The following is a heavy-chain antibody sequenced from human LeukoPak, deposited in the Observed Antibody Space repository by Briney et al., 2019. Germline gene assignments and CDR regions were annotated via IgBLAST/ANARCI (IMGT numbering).Heavy chain of an antibody. CDR3: ARESVVATIFDY. CDR2: IYHSGST. V-gene: IGHV4-30-2*01. J-gene: IGHJ3*01. CDR1: GGSISSGSYY. Sequence: SETLSLTCTVSGGSISSGSYYWNWIRQPPGKGLEWIGYIYHSGSTYYNPSLKSRVTISVDRSKNQFSLKLSSVTAADTAVYYCARESVVATIFDYWGQGTMVTVSS. D-gene: IGHD5-12*01.